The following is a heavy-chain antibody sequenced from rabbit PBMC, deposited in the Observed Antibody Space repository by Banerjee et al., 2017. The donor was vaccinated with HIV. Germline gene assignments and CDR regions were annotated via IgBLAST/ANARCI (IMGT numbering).Heavy chain of an antibody. J-gene: IGHJ3*01. V-gene: IGHV1S45*01. Sequence: QEQLVESRGGLVKPEGSLTLTCKASGFDLSSYYYMCWVRQAPRKGLEWIACIVAGSDGMTYYASWAKGRFTISKTSSTTVTLQMTSLTAADTATYFCARDYGYAGSSYSRLDLWGPGTLVTVS. D-gene: IGHD8-1*01. CDR2: IVAGSDGMT. CDR3: ARDYGYAGSSYSRLDL. CDR1: GFDLSSYYY.